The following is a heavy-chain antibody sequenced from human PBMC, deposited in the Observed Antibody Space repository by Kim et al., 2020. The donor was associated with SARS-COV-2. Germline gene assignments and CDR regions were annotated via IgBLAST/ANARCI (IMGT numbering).Heavy chain of an antibody. CDR1: GFTFGDYA. Sequence: GGSLRLSCTASGFTFGDYAMSWFRQAPGKGLEWVGFIRSKAYGGTTEYAASVKGRFTISRDDSKSIAYLQMNSLKTEDTAVYYCTRMGLSPENPYYYGSGSDDYWGQGTLVTVSS. CDR2: IRSKAYGGTT. CDR3: TRMGLSPENPYYYGSGSDDY. V-gene: IGHV3-49*03. J-gene: IGHJ4*02. D-gene: IGHD3-10*01.